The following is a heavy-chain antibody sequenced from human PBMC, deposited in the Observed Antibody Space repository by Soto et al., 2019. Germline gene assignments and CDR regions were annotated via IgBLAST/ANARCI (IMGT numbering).Heavy chain of an antibody. Sequence: GFPRLFFAASVFTFSSYGMHWVREAPCNGLEWVAVISYDGSNKYYADSVKGRFTISRDNSKNTLYLQMNSLRAEDTAVYYCAKDQGPLAAASYGMDVWGQGTTVTVSS. V-gene: IGHV3-30*18. J-gene: IGHJ6*02. D-gene: IGHD6-13*01. CDR3: AKDQGPLAAASYGMDV. CDR2: ISYDGSNK. CDR1: VFTFSSYG.